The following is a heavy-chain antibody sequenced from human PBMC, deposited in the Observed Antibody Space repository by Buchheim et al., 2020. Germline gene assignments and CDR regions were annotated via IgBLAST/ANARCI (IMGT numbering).Heavy chain of an antibody. J-gene: IGHJ4*02. V-gene: IGHV3-74*01. Sequence: EVQLVESGGGLVQPGGSLRLSCAASGFTFSSYWMLWVRQAPGKGLVWVSRVNSDGSSTRYADSVKGRFTISRDNAKNMLYLQMNSLRGEDTAVYYCARGEVTGPRWDLGFWGQGTL. CDR1: GFTFSSYW. CDR3: ARGEVTGPRWDLGF. CDR2: VNSDGSST. D-gene: IGHD7-27*01.